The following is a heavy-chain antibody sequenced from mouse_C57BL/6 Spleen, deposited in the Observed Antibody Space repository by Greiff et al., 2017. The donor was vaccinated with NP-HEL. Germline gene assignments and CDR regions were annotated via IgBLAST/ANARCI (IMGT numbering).Heavy chain of an antibody. D-gene: IGHD1-1*01. V-gene: IGHV5-17*01. CDR3: ARAGRYHYFDY. CDR2: ISSGSSTI. J-gene: IGHJ2*01. Sequence: EVKLVESGGGLVKPGGSLKLSCAASGFTFSDYGMHWVRQAPEKGLEWVAYISSGSSTIYYADTVKGRFTISRDNAKNTLFLQMTSLRSEDTAMYYCARAGRYHYFDYWGQGTTLTVSS. CDR1: GFTFSDYG.